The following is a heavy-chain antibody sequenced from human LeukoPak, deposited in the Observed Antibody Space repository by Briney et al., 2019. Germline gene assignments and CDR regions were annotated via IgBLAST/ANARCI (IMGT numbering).Heavy chain of an antibody. Sequence: GGSLRLSCAASGFTFSNYGMHWVREAPGKGLEWLAIMWYDGSIKYYADSAKGRFTISRDNSKNTVFLQMNSLRAEDTAVYYCARGRVGYNYYYYYYMDVWGKGTTVTVSS. CDR3: ARGRVGYNYYYYYYMDV. CDR1: GFTFSNYG. V-gene: IGHV3-33*02. CDR2: MWYDGSIK. D-gene: IGHD5-24*01. J-gene: IGHJ6*03.